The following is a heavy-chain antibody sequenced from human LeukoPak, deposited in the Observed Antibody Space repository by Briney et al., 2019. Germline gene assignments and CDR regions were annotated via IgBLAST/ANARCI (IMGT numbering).Heavy chain of an antibody. CDR2: INPTSVGR. J-gene: IGHJ2*01. V-gene: IGHV1-46*01. CDR3: ARMGRGDQDWYFDL. Sequence: ASVKVSCTASGYTFTNYFVYWVRQAPGQGPEWIGIINPTSVGREYAQKFQGRTTMTRDTSTSTVYMELNSLRSDDTAVYYCARMGRGDQDWYFDLWGRGTLITVSS. CDR1: GYTFTNYF. D-gene: IGHD4-17*01.